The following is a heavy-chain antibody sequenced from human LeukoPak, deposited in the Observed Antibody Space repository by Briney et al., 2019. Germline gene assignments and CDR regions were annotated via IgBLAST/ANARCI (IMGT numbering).Heavy chain of an antibody. V-gene: IGHV4-31*03. D-gene: IGHD6-13*01. CDR3: ATVAAAGYVDY. CDR1: GGSISSGGYY. Sequence: SETLSLTCTVSGGSISSGGYYWSWVRQHPGKGLEWIGYIYYSGNTYYNPSLKSRVTISVDTSKNQFSLNLSSVTAADTAVYYCATVAAAGYVDYWGQGTLVSVSS. CDR2: IYYSGNT. J-gene: IGHJ4*02.